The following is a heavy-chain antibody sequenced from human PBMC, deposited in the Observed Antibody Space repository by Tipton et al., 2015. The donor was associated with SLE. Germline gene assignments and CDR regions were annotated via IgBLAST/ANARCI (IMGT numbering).Heavy chain of an antibody. Sequence: LSLTCTVSGGSISSYYWSWIRQPPGKGLEWIGYIYYSGSTNYNPSLKSRVTISVDTSKNQFSLKLSSVTAADTAVYYCARAEYNWNYVLWFDPWGQGTLVTVSS. CDR2: IYYSGST. V-gene: IGHV4-59*01. J-gene: IGHJ5*02. CDR1: GGSISSYY. D-gene: IGHD1-7*01. CDR3: ARAEYNWNYVLWFDP.